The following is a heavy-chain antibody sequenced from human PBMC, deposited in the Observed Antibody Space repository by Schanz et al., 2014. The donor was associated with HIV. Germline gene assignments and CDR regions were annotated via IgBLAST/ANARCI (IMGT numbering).Heavy chain of an antibody. J-gene: IGHJ4*02. CDR2: IYYSGST. CDR1: GGSISSSSYY. CDR3: ARGRIAADLKF. Sequence: QLQLQESGPGLVKPSETLSLTCTVSGGSISSSSYYWGWIRQPPGKGLEWIGSIYYSGSTYYNPSLKSRVTISTNTSTNQFSLTLGSVSAADTGVYYCARGRIAADLKFWGQGTLVTVSS. V-gene: IGHV4-39*01. D-gene: IGHD6-25*01.